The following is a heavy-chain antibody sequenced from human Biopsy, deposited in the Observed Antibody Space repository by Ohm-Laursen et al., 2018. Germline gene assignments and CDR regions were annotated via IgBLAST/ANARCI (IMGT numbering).Heavy chain of an antibody. CDR3: AKGRVGNSGSLDI. Sequence: SLRLSCTASGFTVSTTYMSWVRQAPGKGLEWVSAITVSADTTYYADSVRGRFTVSRDNSQNTLYLQMNILRAEDTTIYYCAKGRVGNSGSLDIWGHGTMVTVSS. D-gene: IGHD1-1*01. CDR1: GFTVSTTY. V-gene: IGHV3-23*01. CDR2: ITVSADTT. J-gene: IGHJ3*02.